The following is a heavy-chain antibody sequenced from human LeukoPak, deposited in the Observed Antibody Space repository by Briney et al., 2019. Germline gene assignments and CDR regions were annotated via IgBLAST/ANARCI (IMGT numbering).Heavy chain of an antibody. V-gene: IGHV3-21*01. D-gene: IGHD6-19*01. Sequence: GGSLRLSCAASGFTFSTYNMNWVRQAPGKGLEWVSSITSSSSYIYYADSVKGRFTISRDNAKNSLYLQMSSLRAEDTAVYYCARGYSSGPLDWGQGTLVTVSS. CDR1: GFTFSTYN. CDR3: ARGYSSGPLD. J-gene: IGHJ4*02. CDR2: ITSSSSYI.